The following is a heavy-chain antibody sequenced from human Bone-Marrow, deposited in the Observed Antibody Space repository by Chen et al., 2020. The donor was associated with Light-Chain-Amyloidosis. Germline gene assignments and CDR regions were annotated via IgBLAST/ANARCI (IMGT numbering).Heavy chain of an antibody. CDR1: GLTFSSYG. J-gene: IGHJ4*02. D-gene: IGHD5-18*01. CDR2: ISYDGTNN. CDR3: AIEYGVYSYGSSLDY. Sequence: QVQLVESGGGVVQPGRSLRLSCAASGLTFSSYGMHWVRQAQGKWLEWRAVISYDGTNNSYANSVNGRFAICRDYSKNAQYLQMNSLSAEDTAVYYCAIEYGVYSYGSSLDYWSQGTLVTVSS. V-gene: IGHV3-30*03.